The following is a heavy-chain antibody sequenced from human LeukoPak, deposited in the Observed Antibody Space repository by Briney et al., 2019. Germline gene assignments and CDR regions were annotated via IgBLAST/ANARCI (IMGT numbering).Heavy chain of an antibody. CDR1: GFTFSSYV. CDR2: ISSSGGST. CDR3: AKVYDSSGYYLSDAFDI. V-gene: IGHV3-23*01. D-gene: IGHD3-22*01. J-gene: IGHJ3*02. Sequence: GGSLRLSCAASGFTFSSYVMSWVRQAPSKGLGWVSAISSSGGSTYYADSVKGRFTISRDNSKNTLYLQMNSLRAEDTAVYYCAKVYDSSGYYLSDAFDIWGQGTMVTISS.